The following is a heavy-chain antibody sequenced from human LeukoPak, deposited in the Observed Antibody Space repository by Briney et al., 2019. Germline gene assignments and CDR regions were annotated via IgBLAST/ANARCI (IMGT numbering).Heavy chain of an antibody. Sequence: GASVKVSCKASRGPFSSYAISWVRQAPGQGLEWMGGIIPIFGTANYAQKFQGRVTITTDESTSTAYMELSSLRSEDTAVYYCAREDYGDHLDYYYYMDVWGKGTTVTVSS. J-gene: IGHJ6*03. CDR1: RGPFSSYA. D-gene: IGHD4-17*01. CDR2: IIPIFGTA. CDR3: AREDYGDHLDYYYYMDV. V-gene: IGHV1-69*05.